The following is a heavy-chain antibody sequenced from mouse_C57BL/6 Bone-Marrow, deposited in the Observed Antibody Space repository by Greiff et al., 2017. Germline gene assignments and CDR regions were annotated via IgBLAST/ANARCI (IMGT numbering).Heavy chain of an antibody. CDR3: ARGGVLGQDFDY. Sequence: EVQLVESGPGLVKPSQSLSLTCSVTGYSITSGYYWNWIRQFPGNKLEWMGYISYDGSNNSNPSLKNRISITRDTSKNQFFLKLNSVTTEDTATYYCARGGVLGQDFDYWGQGTTLTVSS. J-gene: IGHJ2*01. CDR1: GYSITSGYY. D-gene: IGHD4-1*01. CDR2: ISYDGSN. V-gene: IGHV3-6*01.